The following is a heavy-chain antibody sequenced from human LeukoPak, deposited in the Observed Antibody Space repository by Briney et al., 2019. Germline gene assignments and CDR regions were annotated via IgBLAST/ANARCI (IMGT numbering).Heavy chain of an antibody. CDR3: ARRSGYSSGWHWFDP. Sequence: PSETLSLTCTVSGGSISSSSYYWGWIRQPPGKGLEWIGSIYYSGSTYYNPSLKSRVTISVDTSKNQFSLKLSSVIAAGTAVYYCARRSGYSSGWHWFDPWGQGTLVTVSS. CDR1: GGSISSSSYY. V-gene: IGHV4-39*01. CDR2: IYYSGST. D-gene: IGHD6-19*01. J-gene: IGHJ5*02.